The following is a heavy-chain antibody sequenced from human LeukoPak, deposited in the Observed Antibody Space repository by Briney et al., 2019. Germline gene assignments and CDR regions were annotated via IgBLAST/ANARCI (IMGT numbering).Heavy chain of an antibody. D-gene: IGHD7-27*01. CDR2: INHSGST. Sequence: PSETLSLTCAVYGGSFSGYYWSWIRQPPGKGLEWIGEINHSGSTNYNPSLKSRVTISVDTSKNQFSLKLSSVTAADTAVYYCARQTGVHLGYYYYYMDVWGKGTTVTISS. CDR1: GGSFSGYY. V-gene: IGHV4-34*01. J-gene: IGHJ6*03. CDR3: ARQTGVHLGYYYYYMDV.